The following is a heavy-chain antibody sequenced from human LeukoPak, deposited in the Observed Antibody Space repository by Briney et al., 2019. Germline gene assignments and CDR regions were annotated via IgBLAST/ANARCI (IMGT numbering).Heavy chain of an antibody. CDR3: ARVSPIAMAGSSYYYAMDV. J-gene: IGHJ6*02. Sequence: SETLSLTCNVSGGSISNYYWTWIRQPAGKGLEWIGRIYSSGTTTYNPSLKSRVAMSVDKSRNQFSLKLSSVTAADTAVYYCARVSPIAMAGSSYYYAMDVWGQGTTVTVSS. V-gene: IGHV4-4*07. CDR2: IYSSGTT. D-gene: IGHD6-19*01. CDR1: GGSISNYY.